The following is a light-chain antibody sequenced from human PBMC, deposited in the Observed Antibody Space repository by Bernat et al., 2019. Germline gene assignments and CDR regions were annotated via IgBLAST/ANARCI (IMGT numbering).Light chain of an antibody. J-gene: IGKJ2*01. V-gene: IGKV1-9*01. Sequence: DIQLTQSPSFLSASVGDRVTITCRASQGISSYLAWHPQKPGKAPKPLIYAASTLHSGVPSRFSGSGSGTEFTLTISSLQPEDFATYYRQQLNSYPRMYTFGQGTKLEIK. CDR3: QQLNSYPRMYT. CDR2: AAS. CDR1: QGISSY.